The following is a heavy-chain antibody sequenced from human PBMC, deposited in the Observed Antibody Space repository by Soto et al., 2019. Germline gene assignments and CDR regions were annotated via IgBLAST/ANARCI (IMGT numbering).Heavy chain of an antibody. J-gene: IGHJ5*02. D-gene: IGHD4-17*01. CDR2: ISGSGGST. CDR1: GFTFSSYA. Sequence: EVQLLESGGGLVQPGGSLRLSCAASGFTFSSYAMSWVRQAPGKGLEWVSAISGSGGSTYYADSVKGRFTISRDNCKNTLYLQMNSLRAEDTAVYYCAKDTYGDYVGHWFDPWGQGTLVTVSS. V-gene: IGHV3-23*01. CDR3: AKDTYGDYVGHWFDP.